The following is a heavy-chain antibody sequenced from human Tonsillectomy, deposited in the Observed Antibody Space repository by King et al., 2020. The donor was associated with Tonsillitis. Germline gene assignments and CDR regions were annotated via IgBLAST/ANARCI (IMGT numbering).Heavy chain of an antibody. CDR3: SRSTLNYCSSTSCYFHYGMDV. CDR1: GFTFSSYT. V-gene: IGHV3-30*04. D-gene: IGHD2-2*01. Sequence: HVQLVESGGGVVQPGRSLRLSCAASGFTFSSYTIHWVRQAPGKGLEWVAFIKHDGTNKYYADSVRGRFTISRENDKKTLYLQMNMLRPEDTAVYYCSRSTLNYCSSTSCYFHYGMDVWGQGTTVTVPS. J-gene: IGHJ6*02. CDR2: IKHDGTNK.